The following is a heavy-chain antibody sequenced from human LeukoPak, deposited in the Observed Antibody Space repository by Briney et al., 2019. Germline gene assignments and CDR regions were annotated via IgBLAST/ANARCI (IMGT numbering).Heavy chain of an antibody. V-gene: IGHV4-39*01. CDR3: ARRSYYGLDFDY. D-gene: IGHD3-3*01. Sequence: PSETLSLTCTASGGSISSSSYYWGWIRQPPGKGLEWIGSIYYSGSTYYNPSLKSRVTISVDTSKNQFSLKLSSVTAADTAVYFCARRSYYGLDFDYWGQGTLVTVSS. J-gene: IGHJ4*02. CDR2: IYYSGST. CDR1: GGSISSSSYY.